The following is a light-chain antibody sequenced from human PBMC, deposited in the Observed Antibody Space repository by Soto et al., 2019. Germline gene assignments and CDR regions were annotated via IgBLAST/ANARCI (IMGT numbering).Light chain of an antibody. CDR1: TSDIGTNA. CDR2: YNN. J-gene: IGLJ1*01. CDR3: ATWHDSSYV. V-gene: IGLV1-44*01. Sequence: QSVLTQPPSASGTPGQTVTVSCSGSTSDIGTNAGNSFQHLPGTTPRLLIYYNNQRPSGGPDRFSGSKPGTSASLAISARQDEDEAYYYCATWHDSSYVFGTGTKLTVL.